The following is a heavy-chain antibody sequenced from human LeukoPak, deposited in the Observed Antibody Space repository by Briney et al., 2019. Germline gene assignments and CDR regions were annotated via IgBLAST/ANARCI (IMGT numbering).Heavy chain of an antibody. CDR1: GGTFSSCA. CDR2: IIPIFGTA. CDR3: ARDGSGSYWGVRWFDP. V-gene: IGHV1-69*01. Sequence: SVKVSCKASGGTFSSCAISWVRQAPGQGLEWMGGIIPIFGTANYAQKFQGRVPITADESTSTAYMELSNLRSEDTAVYCCARDGSGSYWGVRWFDPWGQGTLVTVSS. J-gene: IGHJ5*02. D-gene: IGHD1-26*01.